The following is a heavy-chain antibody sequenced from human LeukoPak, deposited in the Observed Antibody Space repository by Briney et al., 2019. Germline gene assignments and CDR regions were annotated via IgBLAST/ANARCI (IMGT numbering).Heavy chain of an antibody. CDR2: ISGSGGST. CDR3: AKDSQDYGDYINWFDP. Sequence: PGGTLRLSCAASGFTYSSYAMSWVRQARGKGLEWVSAISGSGGSTYYADSVKGRFTVSRDNSKNTLYLQMNSLRAEDTAVYYCAKDSQDYGDYINWFDPWGEGTLVTVSS. D-gene: IGHD4-17*01. CDR1: GFTYSSYA. J-gene: IGHJ5*02. V-gene: IGHV3-23*01.